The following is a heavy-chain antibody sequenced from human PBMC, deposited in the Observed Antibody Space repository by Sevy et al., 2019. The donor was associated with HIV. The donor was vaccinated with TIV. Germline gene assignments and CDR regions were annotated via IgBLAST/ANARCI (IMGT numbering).Heavy chain of an antibody. CDR3: ASQIAVAGYYYYYGMDV. D-gene: IGHD6-19*01. CDR1: GYTCTSYG. Sequence: ASVKVSCKASGYTCTSYGISWVRQAPGQGLEWMGWISAYNGNTNYAQKLQGRVTMTTDTSTSTAYMELRSLRSDDTAVYYCASQIAVAGYYYYYGMDVWGQRTTVTVSS. J-gene: IGHJ6*02. V-gene: IGHV1-18*01. CDR2: ISAYNGNT.